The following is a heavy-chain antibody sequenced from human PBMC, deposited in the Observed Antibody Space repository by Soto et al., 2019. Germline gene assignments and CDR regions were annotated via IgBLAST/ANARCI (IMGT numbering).Heavy chain of an antibody. D-gene: IGHD3-10*01. CDR2: ISYDGSNK. CDR3: VTRIWFGTKGEAFDI. J-gene: IGHJ3*02. CDR1: GVTFSSYG. V-gene: IGHV3-30*03. Sequence: GGSLRLSCAASGVTFSSYGMHWVRQAPGKGLEWVAVISYDGSNKYYADSVKGRFTISRDNSKNTLYLQMNSLRAEDTAVYYCVTRIWFGTKGEAFDIWGQGTMVTVSS.